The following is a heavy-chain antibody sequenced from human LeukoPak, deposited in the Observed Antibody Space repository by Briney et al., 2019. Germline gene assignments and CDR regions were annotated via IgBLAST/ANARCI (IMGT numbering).Heavy chain of an antibody. CDR3: TTATLKRQHEDY. Sequence: GGSLRLSCAASEFTFSSYGMSWVRQAPGKGLEWVSAISGGGESTYYADSVKGRFTISRDNSNHTLYLQMNSLRADDTAVYYCTTATLKRQHEDYWGQGTLVTVSS. V-gene: IGHV3-23*01. CDR1: EFTFSSYG. CDR2: ISGGGEST. D-gene: IGHD1-1*01. J-gene: IGHJ4*02.